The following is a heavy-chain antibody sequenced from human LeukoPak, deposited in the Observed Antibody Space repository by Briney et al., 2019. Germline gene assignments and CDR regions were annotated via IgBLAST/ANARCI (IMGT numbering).Heavy chain of an antibody. CDR3: GKDVKFNRLNYFDY. J-gene: IGHJ4*02. Sequence: GSLRLSCAASGFTFDDYGMSWVRQAPGKGLEWVSGINWNGGSTGYADSVKGRFTISRDNAKNSLYLQMNSLRAEDTALYYCGKDVKFNRLNYFDYWGQGTLVTVSS. D-gene: IGHD6-25*01. V-gene: IGHV3-20*04. CDR2: INWNGGST. CDR1: GFTFDDYG.